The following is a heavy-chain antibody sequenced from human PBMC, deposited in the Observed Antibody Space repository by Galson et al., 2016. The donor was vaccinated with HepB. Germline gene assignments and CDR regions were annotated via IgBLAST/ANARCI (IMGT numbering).Heavy chain of an antibody. V-gene: IGHV3-30*03. CDR1: GFTFSSYG. CDR2: ISYDGSNK. J-gene: IGHJ4*02. CDR3: ARGPRSTRTFDY. D-gene: IGHD2-2*01. Sequence: SLRLSCAASGFTFSSYGMHWVRQAPGKGLEWVAVISYDGSNKYYADSVKGRFTISRDNSKNTLYLQMNSLRSDDTAVYYCARGPRSTRTFDYWGQGTLVTVSS.